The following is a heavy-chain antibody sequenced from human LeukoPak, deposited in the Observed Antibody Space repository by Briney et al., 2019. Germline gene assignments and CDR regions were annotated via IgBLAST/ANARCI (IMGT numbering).Heavy chain of an antibody. CDR2: IIPILGIA. CDR3: AKAVSEDSGYDYPEVAGGLFDY. CDR1: GGTFSSYA. V-gene: IGHV1-69*04. Sequence: SVKVSCKASGGTFSSYAISWVRQAPGQGLEWMGRIIPILGIANYAQKFQGRVTITADKSTSTAYMELSSLRSEDTAVYYCAKAVSEDSGYDYPEVAGGLFDYWGQGTLVTVSS. J-gene: IGHJ4*02. D-gene: IGHD5-12*01.